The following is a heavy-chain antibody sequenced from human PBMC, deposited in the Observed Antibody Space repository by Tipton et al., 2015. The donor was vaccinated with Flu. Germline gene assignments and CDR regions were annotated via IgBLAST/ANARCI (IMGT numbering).Heavy chain of an antibody. D-gene: IGHD5-18*01. Sequence: SLRLSCAASGFTFSSYSMNWVRQAPGKGLEWVSGISWNSGSIGYADSVKGRFTISRDNAKNSLYLQMNSLRAEDTALYYCAKGDTAMVYWYFDLWGRGTLVTVSS. CDR2: ISWNSGSI. CDR3: AKGDTAMVYWYFDL. V-gene: IGHV3-9*01. J-gene: IGHJ2*01. CDR1: GFTFSSYS.